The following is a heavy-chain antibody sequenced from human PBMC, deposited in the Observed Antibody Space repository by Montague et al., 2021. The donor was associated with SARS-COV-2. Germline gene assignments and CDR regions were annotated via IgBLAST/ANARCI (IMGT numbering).Heavy chain of an antibody. CDR3: ARDYAISSWPEFYLDS. CDR1: GVSDSSYA. J-gene: IGHJ4*02. V-gene: IGHV4-4*07. Sequence: SETLSLTCNVYGVSDSSYAWSRLRQPAGNGLGWLGRRCVTATVQAQPSLKTRLTISIDTSTGQLSLRLSSVTVVDSAVYYCARDYAISSWPEFYLDSWGQGSLTSVSS. CDR2: RCVTATV. D-gene: IGHD3-9*01.